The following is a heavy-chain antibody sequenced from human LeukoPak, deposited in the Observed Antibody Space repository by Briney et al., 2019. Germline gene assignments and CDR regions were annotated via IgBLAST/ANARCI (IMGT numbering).Heavy chain of an antibody. J-gene: IGHJ5*02. CDR3: AREVGYCSSTSCYTGAAFDP. CDR1: GFTFSSYW. D-gene: IGHD2-2*02. Sequence: PGGSLRLSCAASGFTFSSYWMSWVRQAPGKGLEWVANIKQDGSEKYYVDSVKGRFTISRDNAKNSLYLQMNSLRAEDTAVYYCAREVGYCSSTSCYTGAAFDPWGQETLVTVSS. CDR2: IKQDGSEK. V-gene: IGHV3-7*01.